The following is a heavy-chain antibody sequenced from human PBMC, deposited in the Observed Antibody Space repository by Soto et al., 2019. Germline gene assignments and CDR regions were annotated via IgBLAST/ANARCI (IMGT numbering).Heavy chain of an antibody. Sequence: QVQLQESGPGLVKPSQTLSLTCTVSGGSISSGGYYWSWIRQHPGKGLEWSGYIYYSGSNYYNPSCKSRGTISVDASKNQFYLKLSSVTAADTAVYYCARASEYCSGGSCPNDAFDIWGQGTMVTVSS. CDR3: ARASEYCSGGSCPNDAFDI. J-gene: IGHJ3*02. CDR1: GGSISSGGYY. CDR2: IYYSGSN. V-gene: IGHV4-31*03. D-gene: IGHD2-15*01.